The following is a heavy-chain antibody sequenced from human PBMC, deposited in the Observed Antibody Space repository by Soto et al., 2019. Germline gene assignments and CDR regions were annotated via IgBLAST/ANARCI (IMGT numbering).Heavy chain of an antibody. Sequence: EVQLLESGGGLVQPGGSLRLSCAASGFTFSSYAMSWVRQAPGKGLEWVSGISGSGGSTYYADSVKGRFTISRDNSKKTLYLQMNSLRAEDTAVYYCVRSSGGTSHSLAFDIWGQGTMVTVSS. CDR2: ISGSGGST. D-gene: IGHD1-26*01. V-gene: IGHV3-23*01. CDR3: VRSSGGTSHSLAFDI. CDR1: GFTFSSYA. J-gene: IGHJ3*02.